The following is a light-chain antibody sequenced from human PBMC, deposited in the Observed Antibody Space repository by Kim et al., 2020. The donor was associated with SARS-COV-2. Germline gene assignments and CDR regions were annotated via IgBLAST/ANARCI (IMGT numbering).Light chain of an antibody. Sequence: PGWTVTLTCASSTGPVTSDHYPFWLQQKPGQAPRTLISNTNTKQSWTPARFSGSLLGGKAALTLSGAQAEDEADYYCLLSYRGARVFGGGTQLTVL. V-gene: IGLV7-46*01. CDR1: TGPVTSDHY. CDR3: LLSYRGARV. CDR2: NTN. J-gene: IGLJ3*02.